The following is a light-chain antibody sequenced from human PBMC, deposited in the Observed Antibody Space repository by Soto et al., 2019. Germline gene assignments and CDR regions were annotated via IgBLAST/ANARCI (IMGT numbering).Light chain of an antibody. CDR2: GAS. J-gene: IGKJ1*01. CDR3: QQYENEPWT. Sequence: EIVLTQSPGTLSLSPGESATLSCRASQSLTNHFLAWYQQRLGQAPRLLMSGASYRADGIPDRFIGSGSGTDFILTIRRLEPEDFAVYFCQQYENEPWTFGQGTEVELK. CDR1: QSLTNHF. V-gene: IGKV3-20*01.